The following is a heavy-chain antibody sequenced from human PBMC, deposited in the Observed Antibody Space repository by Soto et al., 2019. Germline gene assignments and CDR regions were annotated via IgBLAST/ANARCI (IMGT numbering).Heavy chain of an antibody. CDR1: GGSVSSGSYY. J-gene: IGHJ5*02. V-gene: IGHV4-61*01. CDR2: IYYSGST. D-gene: IGHD6-19*01. Sequence: SETLSLTCTVSGGSVSSGSYYWSWIRQPPGKGLEWIGYIYYSGSTNYNPSLKSRVTISVDTSKNQFSLTLTSVTAADTGVYFCARGRGRYSSGWSWFDPWGQGILATVSS. CDR3: ARGRGRYSSGWSWFDP.